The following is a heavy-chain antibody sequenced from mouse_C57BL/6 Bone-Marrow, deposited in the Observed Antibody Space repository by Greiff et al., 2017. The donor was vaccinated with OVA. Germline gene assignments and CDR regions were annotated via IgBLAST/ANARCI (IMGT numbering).Heavy chain of an antibody. V-gene: IGHV5-6*01. Sequence: EVNLVESGGDLVKPGGSLKLSCAASGFTFSSYGMSWVRQTPDKRLEWVATISSGGSYTYYPDNVKGRFTISRDNAKNTLYLQMSSLKSEDTAMYYGARHSGSYCTNARGFAYWGQGTLVTVSA. CDR3: ARHSGSYCTNARGFAY. CDR1: GFTFSSYG. D-gene: IGHD2-10*01. CDR2: ISSGGSYT. J-gene: IGHJ3*01.